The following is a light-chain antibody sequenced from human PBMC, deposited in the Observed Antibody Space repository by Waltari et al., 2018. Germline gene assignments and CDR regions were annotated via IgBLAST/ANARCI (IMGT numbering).Light chain of an antibody. Sequence: DIQMTQSPSSLSASVGDRVTITCRASQDINIYLAWFQQRPGKVPKSLIYAASSLLSGVPSKFSGSGSGTDFTLTISSLQPEDFATYYCQQYIAYPYTFGQGTKLEI. CDR1: QDINIY. CDR3: QQYIAYPYT. V-gene: IGKV1-16*02. CDR2: AAS. J-gene: IGKJ2*01.